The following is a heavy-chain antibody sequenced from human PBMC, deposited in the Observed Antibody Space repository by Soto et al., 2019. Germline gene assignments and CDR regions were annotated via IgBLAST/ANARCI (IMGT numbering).Heavy chain of an antibody. J-gene: IGHJ5*02. D-gene: IGHD6-6*01. V-gene: IGHV4-59*01. CDR2: IYYSGST. CDR3: ARGGDQSYSSSSPVDP. Sequence: SETLSLTCTVSGASISSYYWHWIRQPPGKGLEWIGYIYYSGSTNYNPSLKSRVTMSIDASESQFSLRLTSVTAADTALYYCARGGDQSYSSSSPVDPCGLGTMVTVYS. CDR1: GASISSYY.